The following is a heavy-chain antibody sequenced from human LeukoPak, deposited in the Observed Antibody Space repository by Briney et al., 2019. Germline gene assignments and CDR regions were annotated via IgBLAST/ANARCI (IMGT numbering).Heavy chain of an antibody. D-gene: IGHD6-19*01. CDR3: ARTGIAVAGTRAPDY. J-gene: IGHJ4*02. CDR2: IYPGDSDT. CDR1: GYSFTSYW. Sequence: PGESLKISCRGSGYSFTSYWIGWVRHMPGKGLEWMGIIYPGDSDTRYAPSFQGQVTISADKSISTAYLQWSSLKASDTAMYYCARTGIAVAGTRAPDYWGQGTLVTVSS. V-gene: IGHV5-51*01.